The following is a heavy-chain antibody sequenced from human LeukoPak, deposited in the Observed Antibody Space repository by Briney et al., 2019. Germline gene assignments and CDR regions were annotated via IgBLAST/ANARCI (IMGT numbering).Heavy chain of an antibody. CDR2: VSYDGTKE. CDR1: GFPFSTYA. J-gene: IGHJ6*02. CDR3: AKDRGLGDYYYGMDA. V-gene: IGHV3-30*18. Sequence: PGGSLRLSCVASGFPFSTYAMHWVRQAPGKGLEWVTIVSYDGTKEYYVDSVNGRFTISRDNPNNTLYLEMNNLRAEDTAVYYCAKDRGLGDYYYGMDAWGQGTLVTVSS. D-gene: IGHD3-16*01.